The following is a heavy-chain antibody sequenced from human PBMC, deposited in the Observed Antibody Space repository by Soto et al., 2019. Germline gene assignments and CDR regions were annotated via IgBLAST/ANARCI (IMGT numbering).Heavy chain of an antibody. J-gene: IGHJ6*03. CDR2: ISSSGSTI. Sequence: GGSLRLSCAASGFTFSDYYMSWIRQAPGKGLEWVSYISSSGSTIYYADSVKGRFTISRDNAKNSLYLQMNSLRAEDTAVYYCARDEGDYHLDYYYYYYMDVWGKGTTVTVSS. D-gene: IGHD3-10*01. CDR1: GFTFSDYY. V-gene: IGHV3-11*01. CDR3: ARDEGDYHLDYYYYYYMDV.